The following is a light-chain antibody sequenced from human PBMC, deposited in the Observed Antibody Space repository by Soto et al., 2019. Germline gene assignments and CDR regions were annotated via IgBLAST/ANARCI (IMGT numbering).Light chain of an antibody. CDR2: SAS. CDR1: QNIASN. CDR3: QHYNNWPPWT. Sequence: VMTQSPATLSVSPGERAARSCRASQNIASNLAWYQQKPGQAPRLLIYSASTRATGIPARFSGSGSETEFTLTISSLQSEDFAVYYCQHYNNWPPWTFGQGTKVDIK. V-gene: IGKV3-15*01. J-gene: IGKJ1*01.